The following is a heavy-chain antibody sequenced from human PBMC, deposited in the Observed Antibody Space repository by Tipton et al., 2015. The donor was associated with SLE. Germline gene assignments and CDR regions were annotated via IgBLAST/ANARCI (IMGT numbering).Heavy chain of an antibody. J-gene: IGHJ6*03. CDR1: EFSFDDDA. CDR2: IGWDSAYI. Sequence: SLRLSCAASEFSFDDDAMHWVRQAPGKGLEWVAGIGWDSAYIAYEDSVEGRFTISRDNAKKSLYLQMDSLRPDDTAFYYCVRVGTPDYYMDVWGKGTRVTVSS. V-gene: IGHV3-9*01. D-gene: IGHD7-27*01. CDR3: VRVGTPDYYMDV.